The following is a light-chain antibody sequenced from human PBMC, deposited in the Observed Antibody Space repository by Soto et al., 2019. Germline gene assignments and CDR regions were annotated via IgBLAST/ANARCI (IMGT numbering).Light chain of an antibody. J-gene: IGLJ2*01. CDR2: EVR. Sequence: QSALTQPASVSGSPGQSITISCTGTSSDVGGYDYVSWYQQHPGKAPKLMIYEVRNRPSGVSNRFSGSKSGNTASLTISGLQAEDEGDYYCSSYTTSSTPRVFGGGTKLTVL. CDR1: SSDVGGYDY. V-gene: IGLV2-14*01. CDR3: SSYTTSSTPRV.